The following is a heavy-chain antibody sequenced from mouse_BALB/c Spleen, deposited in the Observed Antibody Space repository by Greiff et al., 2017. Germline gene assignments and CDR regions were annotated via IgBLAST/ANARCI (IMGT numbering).Heavy chain of an antibody. CDR2: IWGGGST. V-gene: IGHV2-6-4*01. Sequence: QVQLKESGPGLVAPSQSLSITCTVSGFSLSRYSVHWVRQPPGKGLEWLGMIWGGGSTDYNSALKSRLSISTDNSKSQVFLKMNSRQTDDTAMYYCARAPQCYDGAWFAYWGQGTLVTVSA. J-gene: IGHJ3*01. D-gene: IGHD2-12*01. CDR3: ARAPQCYDGAWFAY. CDR1: GFSLSRYS.